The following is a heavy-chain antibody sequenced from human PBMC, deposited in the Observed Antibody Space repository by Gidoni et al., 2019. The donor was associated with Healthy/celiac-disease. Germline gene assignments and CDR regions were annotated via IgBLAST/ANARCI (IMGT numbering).Heavy chain of an antibody. Sequence: QVQLVQSGAEVKKPGSSVKVSCKASGGTFSSYAISWVRQAPGQGLEWMGRIIPILGIANYAKKFQGRVTITADKSTSTAYMELSSLRSEDTAVYYCARSNVDTAILPNYWGQGTLVTVSS. J-gene: IGHJ4*02. CDR3: ARSNVDTAILPNY. CDR2: IIPILGIA. D-gene: IGHD5-18*01. CDR1: GGTFSSYA. V-gene: IGHV1-69*04.